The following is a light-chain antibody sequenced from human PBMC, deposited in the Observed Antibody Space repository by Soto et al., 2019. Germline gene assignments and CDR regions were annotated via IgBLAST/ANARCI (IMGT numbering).Light chain of an antibody. CDR2: AAS. CDR3: QQTDSFPPI. V-gene: IGKV1-12*01. J-gene: IGKJ3*01. CDR1: QDIRTW. Sequence: DIQLTQSPSSVSASVGDRVTLTCRASQDIRTWLAWYQQKPGKAPKLLISAASSLDSGVPSRFSGSGSGTDFTLTISSLQPEDFATYYCQQTDSFPPIFGPGTKVDIK.